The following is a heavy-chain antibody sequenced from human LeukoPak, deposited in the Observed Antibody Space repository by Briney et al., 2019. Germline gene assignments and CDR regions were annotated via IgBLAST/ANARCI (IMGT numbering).Heavy chain of an antibody. D-gene: IGHD1-26*01. CDR2: IRSKANSYAT. Sequence: GGSLRLSCAASGFTFSGSAMHWVRQASGKGLEWVGRIRSKANSYATAYAASVKGRFTISRDDSKNTAYLQMNSLKTEDTAVYYCTRDGTVGATIDWGQGTLVTVSS. CDR1: GFTFSGSA. V-gene: IGHV3-73*01. CDR3: TRDGTVGATID. J-gene: IGHJ4*02.